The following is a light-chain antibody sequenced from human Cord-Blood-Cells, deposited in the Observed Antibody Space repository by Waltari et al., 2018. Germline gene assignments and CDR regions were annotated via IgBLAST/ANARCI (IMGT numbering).Light chain of an antibody. V-gene: IGLV2-14*01. CDR3: SSYTSSSTNYV. Sequence: HSALTQPASVSGSPGQSIPIPCTGTSRDVGGYNYVSWYQQHPGKAPKLMFYDVSNRPSGVSNRFSGSKSGNTASLTISGLQAEDEADYYCSSYTSSSTNYVFGTGTKVTVL. CDR2: DVS. CDR1: SRDVGGYNY. J-gene: IGLJ1*01.